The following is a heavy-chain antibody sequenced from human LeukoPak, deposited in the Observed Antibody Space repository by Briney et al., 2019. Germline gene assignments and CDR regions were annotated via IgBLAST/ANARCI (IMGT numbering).Heavy chain of an antibody. J-gene: IGHJ4*01. CDR1: GYSISNNYF. CDR2: VSRSGTT. V-gene: IGHV4-38-2*01. Sequence: PSETLSLTCVVSGYSISNNYFWGWIRQSPRKGLEWIGTVSRSGTTYYNPSLKSRVIISIDTSKNQFSLKLISITAADTAVYYCTRLVPAWEGGGSNYWGRGTLVTVSS. CDR3: TRLVPAWEGGGSNY. D-gene: IGHD1-26*01.